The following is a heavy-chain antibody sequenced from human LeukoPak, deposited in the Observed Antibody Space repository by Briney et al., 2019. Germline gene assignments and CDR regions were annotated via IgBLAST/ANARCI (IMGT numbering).Heavy chain of an antibody. Sequence: PSETLSLTCAVSGGSISSNWWSWVRQPPGKGLEWIGEIDHSGSTNYNPSLKSRVTISVDKSESQFSLKLSSVTAADTAVYYCALSYYDSSGYRDYWGQGTLVTVSS. CDR1: GGSISSNW. CDR3: ALSYYDSSGYRDY. CDR2: IDHSGST. D-gene: IGHD3-22*01. V-gene: IGHV4-4*02. J-gene: IGHJ4*02.